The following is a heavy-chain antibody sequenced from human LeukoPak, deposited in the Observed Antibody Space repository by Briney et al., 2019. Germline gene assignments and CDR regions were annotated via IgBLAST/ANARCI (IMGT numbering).Heavy chain of an antibody. V-gene: IGHV3-7*01. D-gene: IGHD6-19*01. CDR2: IKQDGSEK. CDR3: AREFSGWPYYYYHYGMDV. Sequence: GGSLRLSCAASGFTFSSYWMSWVRQAPGKGLEWVANIKQDGSEKYYVDSVKGRFTISRDNAKNSLYLQMNSLRAEDTAVYYCAREFSGWPYYYYHYGMDVWGQGTTVTVSS. J-gene: IGHJ6*02. CDR1: GFTFSSYW.